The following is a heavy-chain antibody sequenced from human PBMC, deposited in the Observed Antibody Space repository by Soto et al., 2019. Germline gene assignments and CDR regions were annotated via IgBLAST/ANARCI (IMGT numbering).Heavy chain of an antibody. D-gene: IGHD1-20*01. Sequence: SETLSLTCAVSGGSISGSYYYWGWLPPSPGKGPEWIGSVFYNGFPSYNPSLASGVSVSVDTSKKQFSLTVSGVSDADTAVPYRATSQKGYNWYYLDHWGQGAMVTVSS. V-gene: IGHV4-39*01. CDR3: ATSQKGYNWYYLDH. CDR2: VFYNGFP. CDR1: GGSISGSYYY. J-gene: IGHJ4*02.